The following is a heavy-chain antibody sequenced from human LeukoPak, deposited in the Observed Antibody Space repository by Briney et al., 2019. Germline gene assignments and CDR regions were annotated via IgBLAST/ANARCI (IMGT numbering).Heavy chain of an antibody. D-gene: IGHD3-22*01. V-gene: IGHV4-38-2*02. CDR2: IYHGGTT. CDR3: ARDGDFNDSDGYSFDY. J-gene: IGHJ4*02. CDR1: NYSITSGYF. Sequence: SGTLSLTCAVSNYSITSGYFWGWIRQPPGRGLELIAIIYHGGTTYYNPSLRDRVTFFVDTSKNQFSLKLTSLTAADTAVYYCARDGDFNDSDGYSFDYWGQGTLVTVSS.